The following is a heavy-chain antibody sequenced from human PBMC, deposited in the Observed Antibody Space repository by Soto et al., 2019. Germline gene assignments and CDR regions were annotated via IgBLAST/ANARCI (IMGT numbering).Heavy chain of an antibody. V-gene: IGHV4-31*03. D-gene: IGHD1-20*01. CDR2: IYYIYNSGST. CDR3: ARGFNWTDRRFDS. Sequence: PSETLSLTCTVSGGSIINGGHYWTWNRQHPGKGLEWIGYIYYIYNSGSTNYNPSLKSRVTISGDTSENQLFLKLSSVTAADSAVYYCARGFNWTDRRFDSWGQGTLVTVSS. CDR1: GGSIINGGHY. J-gene: IGHJ4*02.